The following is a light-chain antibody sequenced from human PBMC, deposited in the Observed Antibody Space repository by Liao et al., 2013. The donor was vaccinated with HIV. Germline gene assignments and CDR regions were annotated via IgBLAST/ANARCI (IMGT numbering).Light chain of an antibody. J-gene: IGLJ2*01. V-gene: IGLV3-1*01. CDR3: QAWDRNTAI. CDR2: EDT. CDR1: RLGDKY. Sequence: SYDLTQPPSVSVPPGQTATITCSGDRLGDKYVSWYQQKSGQSPVLVIYEDTKRPAGIPERFSGSNSGNTATLTISGTQPTDEADYYCQAWDRNTAIFGGGTKLTVL.